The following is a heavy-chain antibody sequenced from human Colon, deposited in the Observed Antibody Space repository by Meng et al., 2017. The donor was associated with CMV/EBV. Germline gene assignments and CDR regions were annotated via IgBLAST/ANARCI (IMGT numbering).Heavy chain of an antibody. CDR2: IIPILGIA. CDR3: ARDRLPAAIEIGHYYYGMDV. J-gene: IGHJ6*02. Sequence: SVKVSCKASGGTFSSYAISWVRQAPGQGLEWMGGIIPILGIANYAQKFQGRVTITADKATSTAYMKLSSLRSEDPAVYYYARDRLPAAIEIGHYYYGMDVWGQGTTVTVSS. V-gene: IGHV1-69*10. D-gene: IGHD2-2*01. CDR1: GGTFSSYA.